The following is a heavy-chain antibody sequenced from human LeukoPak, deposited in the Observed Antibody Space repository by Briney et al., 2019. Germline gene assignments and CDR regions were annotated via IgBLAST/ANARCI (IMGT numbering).Heavy chain of an antibody. CDR1: GYSFTNYA. V-gene: IGHV7-4-1*02. CDR3: ARNRISHHMDV. Sequence: ASVKVSCKASGYSFTNYAMNWVRQAPGQGLELMGWINTNTGNPTYAQGFTGRFVFSLDTSVSTAYLQISSLKAEDTAVYFCARNRISHHMDVWGKGTPVTVSS. D-gene: IGHD2-15*01. CDR2: INTNTGNP. J-gene: IGHJ6*03.